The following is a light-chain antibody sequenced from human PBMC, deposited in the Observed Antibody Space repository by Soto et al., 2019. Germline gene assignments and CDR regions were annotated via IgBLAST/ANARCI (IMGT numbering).Light chain of an antibody. J-gene: IGKJ1*01. CDR2: GAS. V-gene: IGKV3-15*01. CDR1: QSINAH. Sequence: EVVMTQSPATLSVSPGERVTLSCRASQSINAHLAWYQQKPGQAPRLLIHGASTRATGIPARFSGSGFGTKFILTITNLQSEDFAVYYCQQYNTWLWTFGQGTKVEIQ. CDR3: QQYNTWLWT.